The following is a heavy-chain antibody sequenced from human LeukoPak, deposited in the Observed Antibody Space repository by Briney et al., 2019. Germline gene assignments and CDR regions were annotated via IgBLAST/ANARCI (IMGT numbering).Heavy chain of an antibody. CDR3: ARVGRYYDALTGYATGGSPFDY. D-gene: IGHD3-9*01. J-gene: IGHJ4*02. Sequence: SETLSLTCTVSGGSISSYYWSWIRQPAGKGLEWIGRIYTSGSTNYNPSLKSRVTMSVDTSKNQFSLKVTSVTAADTAVYYCARVGRYYDALTGYATGGSPFDYWGQGTPVTVSS. CDR1: GGSISSYY. CDR2: IYTSGST. V-gene: IGHV4-4*07.